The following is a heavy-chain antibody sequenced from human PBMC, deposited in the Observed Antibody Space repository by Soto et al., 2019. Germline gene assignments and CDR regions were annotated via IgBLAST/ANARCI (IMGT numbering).Heavy chain of an antibody. D-gene: IGHD3-22*01. V-gene: IGHV4-30-2*01. CDR2: IYHSGST. CDR3: ARGAPVVNDC. Sequence: QLQLQESGSGLVKPSQTLSLTCAVSGGSISSGGYSWSWIRQPPGKGLEWIGYIYHSGSTYYNPSLMNRVTISVDRSKNQCPLKLSPVTAAARAVYSCARGAPVVNDCWGQGTLVTVSS. CDR1: GGSISSGGYS. J-gene: IGHJ4*02.